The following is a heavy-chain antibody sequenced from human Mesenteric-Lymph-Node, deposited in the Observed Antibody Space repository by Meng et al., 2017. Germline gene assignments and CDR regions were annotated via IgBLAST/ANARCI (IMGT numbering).Heavy chain of an antibody. CDR3: ARGDFGVVITDY. D-gene: IGHD3-3*01. V-gene: IGHV1-8*01. J-gene: IGHJ4*02. Sequence: QGQVVQSWDGVKKPGASGKVSCKASGYTFTMYDINWVRQAPGQGLEWMGWMNPISVNTGYAQKFQGRVTMTRNTSISTAYMELSSLRSEDTAVYYCARGDFGVVITDYWGQGTLVTVSS. CDR2: MNPISVNT. CDR1: GYTFTMYD.